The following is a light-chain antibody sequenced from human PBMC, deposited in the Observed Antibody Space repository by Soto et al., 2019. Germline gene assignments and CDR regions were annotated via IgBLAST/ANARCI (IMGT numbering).Light chain of an antibody. V-gene: IGKV3-15*01. CDR3: QQYNNWPRT. CDR1: QSVSSN. J-gene: IGKJ1*01. Sequence: EIVMTQSPATLSVSPGEKATLSCRASQSVSSNLAWYRHRPGQAPRLLIYGASTRATGIPARFSGSGSGTEFTLTISGLQSEDFAVYYCQQYNNWPRTFGQGTKLDIK. CDR2: GAS.